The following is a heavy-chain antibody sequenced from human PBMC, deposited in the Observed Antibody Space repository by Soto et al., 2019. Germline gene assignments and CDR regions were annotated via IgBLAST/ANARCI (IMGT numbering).Heavy chain of an antibody. CDR2: MFYGGTT. CDR1: GDSVSSSSYY. Sequence: SETLSLTCAVSGDSVSSSSYYWGWIRQPPGKGLEWIGSMFYGGTTYQNPSLKSRVTLSVDTSKNQFSLVLTSVTAADTAIYFCARAHTSRYVDYWGQGTLVTVSS. J-gene: IGHJ4*02. V-gene: IGHV4-39*01. D-gene: IGHD6-13*01. CDR3: ARAHTSRYVDY.